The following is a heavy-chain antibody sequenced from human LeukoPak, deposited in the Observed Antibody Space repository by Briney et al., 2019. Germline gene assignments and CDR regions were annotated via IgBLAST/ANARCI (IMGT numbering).Heavy chain of an antibody. CDR2: INHSGST. Sequence: PSETLSLTCAVYGGSFSGYYWSWIRQPPGKGLEWIGEINHSGSTNYNPSLKSRVTISGDTSTNQFSLKLNSVTAADTAVYYCARVMSFMSDAFDIWGQGTMVTVSS. V-gene: IGHV4-34*01. CDR1: GGSFSGYY. CDR3: ARVMSFMSDAFDI. D-gene: IGHD2/OR15-2a*01. J-gene: IGHJ3*02.